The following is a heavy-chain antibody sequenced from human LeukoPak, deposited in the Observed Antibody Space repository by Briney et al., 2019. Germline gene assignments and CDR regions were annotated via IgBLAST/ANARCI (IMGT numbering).Heavy chain of an antibody. CDR3: VAGDWGARDSFDL. J-gene: IGHJ3*01. V-gene: IGHV3-7*01. CDR2: INQEGSQK. Sequence: PGGSLRLSCAASGFTFIIYWMSWVRQAPGKGLEWVANINQEGSQKYYVDSVKGGFTISRDDAKKSFFLQMSRLRAEDASVYYCVAGDWGARDSFDLWGRGIMVTVSS. CDR1: GFTFIIYW. D-gene: IGHD2-21*02.